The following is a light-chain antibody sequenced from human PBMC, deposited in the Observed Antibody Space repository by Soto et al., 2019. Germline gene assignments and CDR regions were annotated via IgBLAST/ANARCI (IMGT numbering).Light chain of an antibody. J-gene: IGLJ3*02. V-gene: IGLV1-40*01. Sequence: QSVLTQPPSVSGAPGQRVTISCTGSSSNIGAGYDVHWYQQLPGTAPKLLIYGNSNRPSGVPDRFSGSKSGTSASLAITGLQAEDEADYYCSSYTGDYTLMFAGGTKLTVL. CDR1: SSNIGAGYD. CDR3: SSYTGDYTLM. CDR2: GNS.